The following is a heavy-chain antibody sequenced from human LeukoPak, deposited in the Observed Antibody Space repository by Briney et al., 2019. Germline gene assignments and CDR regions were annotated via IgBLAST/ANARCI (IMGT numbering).Heavy chain of an antibody. CDR2: VSGSGGFT. Sequence: GASLRLSCAAPGFTFSNYAMNWVRQAPGKGLEWVSTVSGSGGFTYYADSVKGRLTISRDNSKNTLYLQMNSLRAEDTAVYYCAKAPAFCSSTNCPRLYYFDYWGQGTLVTVSS. CDR1: GFTFSNYA. CDR3: AKAPAFCSSTNCPRLYYFDY. D-gene: IGHD2-2*01. J-gene: IGHJ4*02. V-gene: IGHV3-23*01.